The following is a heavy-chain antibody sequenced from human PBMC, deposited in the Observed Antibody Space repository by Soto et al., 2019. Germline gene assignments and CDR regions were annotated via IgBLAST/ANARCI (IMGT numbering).Heavy chain of an antibody. CDR1: GGSISSDYYC. CDR3: ARDIRGNTGAFAS. D-gene: IGHD3-3*02. Sequence: SETLSLTCAVSGGSISSDYYCWTWIRQPPGKGLEWVGYICSGGSTNYNPSLKSRVTISLDTSRNQFSLKLTSVTAADTAVYSWARDIRGNTGAFASGGQGMLVPVSS. J-gene: IGHJ4*02. CDR2: ICSGGST. V-gene: IGHV4-61*01.